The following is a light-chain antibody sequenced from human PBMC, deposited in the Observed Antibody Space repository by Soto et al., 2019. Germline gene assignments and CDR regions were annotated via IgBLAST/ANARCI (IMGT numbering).Light chain of an antibody. CDR1: QSVSNNY. V-gene: IGKV3-20*01. CDR2: AAS. J-gene: IGKJ1*01. CDR3: QQCGSSPWT. Sequence: TQSPGTRSMSPGERATLSCRASQSVSNNYLAWYQQKPGQAPRLLIYAASSRATGIPDRFSGGGSGTDFTLTISRLEPEDFAVYYCQQCGSSPWTFGQGTKVDI.